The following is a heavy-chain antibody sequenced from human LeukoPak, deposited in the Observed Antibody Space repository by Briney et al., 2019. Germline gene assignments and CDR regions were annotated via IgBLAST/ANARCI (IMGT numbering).Heavy chain of an antibody. V-gene: IGHV3-11*04. CDR1: GFTFSDYY. CDR2: ISSSGSTI. CDR3: ARRFRFGELSRIWFDP. D-gene: IGHD3-10*01. J-gene: IGHJ5*02. Sequence: GGSLRLSCAASGFTFSDYYMSWIRQAPGKGLEWVSYISSSGSTIYYADSVKGRFTISRDNAKNSLYLQMNSLRAEDTAVYYCARRFRFGELSRIWFDPWGQGTLVTVSS.